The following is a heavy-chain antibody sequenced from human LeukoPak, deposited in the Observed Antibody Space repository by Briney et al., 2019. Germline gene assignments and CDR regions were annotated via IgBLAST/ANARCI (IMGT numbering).Heavy chain of an antibody. CDR2: IWYDGSKK. Sequence: GGSLRLSCAASGFILSSYGLHWVRQAPGKGLEWVAVIWYDGSKKYYSESVKGRFTVSRDDSKSTIDLQMNSLRAEDTAVYYCARDPGGWSFDSWGQGTLVIVSS. CDR3: ARDPGGWSFDS. CDR1: GFILSSYG. J-gene: IGHJ4*02. D-gene: IGHD6-19*01. V-gene: IGHV3-33*01.